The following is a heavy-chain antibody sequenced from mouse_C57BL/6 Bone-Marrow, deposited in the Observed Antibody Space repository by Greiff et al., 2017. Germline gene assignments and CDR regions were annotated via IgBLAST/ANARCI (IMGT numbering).Heavy chain of an antibody. CDR1: GFTFSSYA. J-gene: IGHJ2*01. V-gene: IGHV5-4*01. CDR2: ISDGGSYT. D-gene: IGHD2-3*01. Sequence: EVQRVESGGGLVKPGGSLKLSCAASGFTFSSYAMSWVRQTPEKRLEWVATISDGGSYTYYPDNVKGRFTISRDNAKNNLYLQMSHLKSEDTAMXYCARGGWLLLYYFAYWGQGTTLTVSS. CDR3: ARGGWLLLYYFAY.